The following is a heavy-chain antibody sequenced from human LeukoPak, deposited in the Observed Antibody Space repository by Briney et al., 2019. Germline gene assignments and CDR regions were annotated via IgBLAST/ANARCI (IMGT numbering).Heavy chain of an antibody. D-gene: IGHD3-22*01. CDR1: GGSIISGAY. Sequence: SETLSLTCTVSGGSIISGAYWGWVRQPPGKGLEWIATIYRTGSTYYNPSLESRVTISIETSKNQFYLKLKSVTAADTAVYYCANSWYYYDSSGLPKSDAFDRWGQGTLVTVSS. V-gene: IGHV4-38-2*02. CDR3: ANSWYYYDSSGLPKSDAFDR. J-gene: IGHJ3*01. CDR2: IYRTGST.